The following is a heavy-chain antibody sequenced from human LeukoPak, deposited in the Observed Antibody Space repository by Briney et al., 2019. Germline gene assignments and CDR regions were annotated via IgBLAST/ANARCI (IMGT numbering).Heavy chain of an antibody. V-gene: IGHV4-34*01. Sequence: SETLSLTCAVYGGSFSGYYWSWIRQPPGKGLEWIGEINHSGSTNYNPSLKSRVTISVDTSKSQFSLKLSSVTAADTAVYYCRVATISVDVWGKGTTVTVSS. CDR3: RVATISVDV. CDR2: INHSGST. J-gene: IGHJ6*04. D-gene: IGHD5-12*01. CDR1: GGSFSGYY.